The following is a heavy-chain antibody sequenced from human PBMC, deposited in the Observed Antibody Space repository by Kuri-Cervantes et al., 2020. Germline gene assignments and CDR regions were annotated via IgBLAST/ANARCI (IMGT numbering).Heavy chain of an antibody. CDR3: ARGGGYSYDLYNWFDP. J-gene: IGHJ5*02. V-gene: IGHV3-30-3*01. CDR1: GFTVTNNY. CDR2: ISYDGSNK. Sequence: GESLKISCAASGFTVTNNYMSWVRQAPGKGLEWVAVISYDGSNKYYADSVKGRFTISRDNSKNTLYLQMNSLRAEDTAVYYCARGGGYSYDLYNWFDPWGQGTLVTVSS. D-gene: IGHD5-18*01.